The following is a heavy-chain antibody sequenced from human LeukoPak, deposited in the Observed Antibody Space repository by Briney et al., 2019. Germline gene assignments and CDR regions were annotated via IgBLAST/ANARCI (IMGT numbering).Heavy chain of an antibody. CDR2: IYYNGDT. CDR3: VRGPYGSSISNWFDP. J-gene: IGHJ5*02. Sequence: SETLSLTCSVSGDSITGYSWSWIRQTPGKGLEWIGYIYYNGDTHYNPSLNSRFSMSVDTPKKQFSLNLRSVNAADTAVYYCVRGPYGSSISNWFDPWGQGLLVTVSS. CDR1: GDSITGYS. V-gene: IGHV4-59*01. D-gene: IGHD3-10*01.